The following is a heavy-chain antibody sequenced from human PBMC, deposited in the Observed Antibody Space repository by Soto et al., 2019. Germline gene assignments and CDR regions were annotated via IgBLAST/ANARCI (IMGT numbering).Heavy chain of an antibody. CDR2: INHSGST. CDR1: GGSFSGYY. Sequence: QVQLQQWGAGLLKPSETLSLTCAVYGGSFSGYYWSWIRQPPGKGLEWIGEINHSGSTNYNPSLKSRVAISVDTSKNQFSLKLSSVTAAYTAVYYCARGPRGPDILTGPGDAFDIWGQGTMVTVSS. CDR3: ARGPRGPDILTGPGDAFDI. J-gene: IGHJ3*02. V-gene: IGHV4-34*01. D-gene: IGHD3-9*01.